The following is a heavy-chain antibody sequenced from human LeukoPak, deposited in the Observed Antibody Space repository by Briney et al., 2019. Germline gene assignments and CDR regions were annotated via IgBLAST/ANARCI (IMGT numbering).Heavy chain of an antibody. CDR2: ISSSSNTI. J-gene: IGHJ4*02. V-gene: IGHV3-48*01. D-gene: IGHD3-22*01. CDR3: AKAEIVVVITSPFDY. CDR1: RFTFSSYR. Sequence: GGSLRLSCAASRFTFSSYRMNWVRQAPGKGLEWVSYISSSSNTIYYADSVKGRFTISRDNAKNTLYLQMNSLRAEDTAVYYCAKAEIVVVITSPFDYWGQGTLVTVSS.